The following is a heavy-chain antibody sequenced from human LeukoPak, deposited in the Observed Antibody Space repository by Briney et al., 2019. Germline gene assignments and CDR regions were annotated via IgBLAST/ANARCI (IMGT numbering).Heavy chain of an antibody. CDR3: ARQKGATHNWFDP. CDR2: ISYSGIT. Sequence: PSETLSLTCTVSGGSMSNSNYYWGWIRQPPGKGLEWIGSISYSGITYYDPSLESRVTISVDTSKTHFSLRLSSVTAADTAVYYCARQKGATHNWFDPWGQGTLVTASS. J-gene: IGHJ5*02. CDR1: GGSMSNSNYY. V-gene: IGHV4-39*01. D-gene: IGHD1-26*01.